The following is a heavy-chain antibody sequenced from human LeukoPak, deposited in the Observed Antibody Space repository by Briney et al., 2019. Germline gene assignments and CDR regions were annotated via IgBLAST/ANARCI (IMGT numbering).Heavy chain of an antibody. CDR1: GFTFSSYS. D-gene: IGHD1-26*01. J-gene: IGHJ4*02. V-gene: IGHV3-21*01. CDR2: ISSSSSYI. CDR3: AKDQEVGATTIDY. Sequence: GGSLRLSCAASGFTFSSYSMNWVRQAPGKGLEWVSSISSSSSYIYYADSVKGRFTISRDNSKNTLYLQMNSLGAEGTAVYYCAKDQEVGATTIDYWGQGTLVTVSS.